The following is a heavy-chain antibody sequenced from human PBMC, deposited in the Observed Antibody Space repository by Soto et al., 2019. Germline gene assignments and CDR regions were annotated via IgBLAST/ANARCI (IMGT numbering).Heavy chain of an antibody. CDR2: IWYDGSRK. D-gene: IGHD1-26*01. Sequence: QVQLAESGGGVVQPGGSLRLSCAASGFTFSNHGMHWVRQAPGKGLEWVAVIWYDGSRKHYADSVEGRFTISRYDSKSTLYLQMNSLRVEDTAVYYCARDLSYYSDDCWGQGTLVTVSS. V-gene: IGHV3-33*01. CDR3: ARDLSYYSDDC. J-gene: IGHJ4*02. CDR1: GFTFSNHG.